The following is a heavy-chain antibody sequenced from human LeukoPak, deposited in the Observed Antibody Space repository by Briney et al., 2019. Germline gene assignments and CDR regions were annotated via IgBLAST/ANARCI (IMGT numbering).Heavy chain of an antibody. J-gene: IGHJ6*02. CDR2: ISYDGSNK. Sequence: GGSLRLSCAASGFTFDDYAMHWVRQAPGKGLEWVAVISYDGSNKYYADSVKGRFTISRDNSKNTLYLQMNSLRADDTAVYYCARSNYYTVDVWGQGTAVTVSS. CDR3: ARSNYYTVDV. CDR1: GFTFDDYA. V-gene: IGHV3-30*03.